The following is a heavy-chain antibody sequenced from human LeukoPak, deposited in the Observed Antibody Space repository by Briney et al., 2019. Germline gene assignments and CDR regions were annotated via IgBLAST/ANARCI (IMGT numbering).Heavy chain of an antibody. CDR1: GYTFTSYG. CDR3: ARAKPAQMATTHPGDY. Sequence: WASVKVSCKASGYTFTSYGISWVRQAPGQGLEWMGIINPSGGSTSYAQKFQGRVTMTRDTSTSTVYMELSSLRSEDTAVYYCARAKPAQMATTHPGDYWGQGTLVTVSP. CDR2: INPSGGST. J-gene: IGHJ4*02. V-gene: IGHV1-46*01. D-gene: IGHD5-24*01.